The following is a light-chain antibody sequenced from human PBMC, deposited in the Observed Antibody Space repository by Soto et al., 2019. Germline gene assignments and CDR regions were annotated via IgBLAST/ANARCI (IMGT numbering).Light chain of an antibody. V-gene: IGKV3-15*01. CDR2: GAS. CDR1: ESVNNN. Sequence: EIVMTQSPATLSVSPGERAILSCRASESVNNNLAWYQQKPGQAPRLLIYGASTRATGIPARFSGSGSGTEFTLTISSLQSEDITVYYCQQYNNWPPITFGQGTGLEIK. CDR3: QQYNNWPPIT. J-gene: IGKJ5*01.